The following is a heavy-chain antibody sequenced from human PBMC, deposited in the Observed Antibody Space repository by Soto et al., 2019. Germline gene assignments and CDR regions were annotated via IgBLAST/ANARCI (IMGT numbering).Heavy chain of an antibody. D-gene: IGHD3-10*01. Sequence: VRQAPGTGLEWVAVIWYDGSNKYYADSVKGRFTISRDNSKNTLYLQMNSLRAEDTAVYYCARGRFGTLGFLTNWFDPWGQGTQVTVSS. J-gene: IGHJ5*02. V-gene: IGHV3-33*01. CDR3: ARGRFGTLGFLTNWFDP. CDR2: IWYDGSNK.